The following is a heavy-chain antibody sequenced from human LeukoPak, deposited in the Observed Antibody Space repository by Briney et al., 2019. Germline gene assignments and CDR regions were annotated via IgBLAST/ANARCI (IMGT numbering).Heavy chain of an antibody. D-gene: IGHD2-15*01. Sequence: SETLSLTCAVYGGSFSGYYWSWIRQPPGKGLEWIGEINHSGSTNYNPSLKSRVTISVDTSKNQFSLKLSSVTAADTAVYYCARVTRYCSGGSCYSEIDYWGQGTLVTVSS. CDR3: ARVTRYCSGGSCYSEIDY. CDR1: GGSFSGYY. V-gene: IGHV4-34*01. J-gene: IGHJ4*02. CDR2: INHSGST.